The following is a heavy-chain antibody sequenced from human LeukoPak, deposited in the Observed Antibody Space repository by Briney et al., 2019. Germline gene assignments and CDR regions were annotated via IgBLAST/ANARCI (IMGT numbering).Heavy chain of an antibody. CDR3: AKGYGDYAGGDYVDV. CDR1: GFTYSSYA. CDR2: ISGSGGTT. Sequence: GGSLRLSCAASGFTYSSYAMTWVRQAPGKGLEWVSAISGSGGTTYYADPVKGRFTISRDNSKNTLYLQMNSLRAEDTAVYYCAKGYGDYAGGDYVDVWGKGTTVTVSS. V-gene: IGHV3-23*01. D-gene: IGHD4-17*01. J-gene: IGHJ6*03.